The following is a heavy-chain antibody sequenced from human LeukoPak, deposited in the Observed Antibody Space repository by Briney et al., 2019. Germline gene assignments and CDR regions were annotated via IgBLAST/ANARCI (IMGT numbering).Heavy chain of an antibody. J-gene: IGHJ4*02. Sequence: SETLSLTCTVSGGSISSYYWSWIRQPPGKGLEWIGHIYHSGSANYSPSLKSRVTMSADTSKNQFSLKLTSVTAADTAVYYCARGGGGYAFDYWGQGNPGHRLL. D-gene: IGHD5-12*01. CDR1: GGSISSYY. CDR3: ARGGGGYAFDY. V-gene: IGHV4-59*01. CDR2: IYHSGSA.